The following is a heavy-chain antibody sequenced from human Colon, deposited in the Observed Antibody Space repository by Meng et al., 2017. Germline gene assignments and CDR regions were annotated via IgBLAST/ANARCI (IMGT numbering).Heavy chain of an antibody. CDR2: LTRSGGST. Sequence: GESLKISCAASGFTFTNYAMSWVRQAPGKGLEWVSSLTRSGGSTYYPDSVKGRFTISRDNSKNTVYLQMDSLRAEDTALYYCAAGEDSSGWFFAYWGQGTLVTVSS. CDR3: AAGEDSSGWFFAY. CDR1: GFTFTNYA. J-gene: IGHJ4*02. D-gene: IGHD6-19*01. V-gene: IGHV3-23*01.